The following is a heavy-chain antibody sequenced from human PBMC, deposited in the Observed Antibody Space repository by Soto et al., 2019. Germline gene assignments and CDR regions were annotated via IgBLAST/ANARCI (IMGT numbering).Heavy chain of an antibody. CDR3: ARNVKGLVWRYYYGVDV. J-gene: IGHJ6*02. V-gene: IGHV4-61*01. D-gene: IGHD3-16*01. CDR2: LYDSGST. CDR1: GGSVSSGNYY. Sequence: PSETLSLTCTVSGGSVSSGNYYWSWIRQPPGKGLEWIGYLYDSGSTDYNPSLKSRVTISVDTSKNQFSLKLSSVTAADTAVYYCARNVKGLVWRYYYGVDVWGQGTTVTVSS.